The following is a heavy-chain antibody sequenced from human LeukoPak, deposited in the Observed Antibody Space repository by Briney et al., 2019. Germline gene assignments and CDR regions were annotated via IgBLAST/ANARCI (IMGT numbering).Heavy chain of an antibody. CDR3: ARAPGYSSSWNTYYGMDV. CDR2: ISAYNGNT. D-gene: IGHD6-13*01. CDR1: GYTFINYG. Sequence: GASVKVSCKASGYTFINYGITWVRQAPGQGLEWMGWISAYNGNTNYAQKLQDRVTMTTDTSTSTAYMELRSLRSDDTAVYYCARAPGYSSSWNTYYGMDVWGQGTTVTVSS. J-gene: IGHJ6*02. V-gene: IGHV1-18*01.